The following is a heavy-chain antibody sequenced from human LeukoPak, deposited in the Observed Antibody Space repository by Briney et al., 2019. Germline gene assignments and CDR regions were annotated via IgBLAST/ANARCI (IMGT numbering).Heavy chain of an antibody. CDR3: ARILNWNEPVWFDP. D-gene: IGHD1-20*01. V-gene: IGHV4-34*01. J-gene: IGHJ5*02. Sequence: PSETLSLTCAVYGGSFSGYYWSWIRQPPGKGLEWIGEINHSGSTNYNPSLKSRVTISVDTSKNQFSLKLSSVTAADTAVYYCARILNWNEPVWFDPWGQGTLVTVSS. CDR1: GGSFSGYY. CDR2: INHSGST.